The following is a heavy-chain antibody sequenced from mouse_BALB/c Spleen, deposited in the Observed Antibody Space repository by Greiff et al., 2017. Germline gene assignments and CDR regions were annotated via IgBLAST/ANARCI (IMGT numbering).Heavy chain of an antibody. CDR2: IDPANGNT. Sequence: DVKLQESGAELVKPGASVKLSCTASGFNIKDTYMHWVKQRPEQGLEWIGRIDPANGNTKYDPKFQGKATITADTSSNTAYLQLSSLTSEDTAVYYCASLNYYGSRYYFDYWGQGTTLIVSS. J-gene: IGHJ2*01. V-gene: IGHV14-3*02. CDR3: ASLNYYGSRYYFDY. D-gene: IGHD1-1*01. CDR1: GFNIKDTY.